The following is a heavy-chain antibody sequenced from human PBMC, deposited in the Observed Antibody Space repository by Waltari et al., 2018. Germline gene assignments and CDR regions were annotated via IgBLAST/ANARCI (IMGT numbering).Heavy chain of an antibody. CDR1: GSGSFSGYY. CDR2: IKHTVGSS. D-gene: IGHD1-26*01. Sequence: QVQLQQWGAGLLKPSETLSLICGVYGSGSFSGYYWIWIRQPPGKGREWIGEIKHTVGSSNYNPSLKNRVAISVDTSKKQFSLKMRSVTAADTAVYYCARADRGRSGKYASPAWGPWGQGTLVTVSS. J-gene: IGHJ5*02. CDR3: ARADRGRSGKYASPAWGP. V-gene: IGHV4-34*01.